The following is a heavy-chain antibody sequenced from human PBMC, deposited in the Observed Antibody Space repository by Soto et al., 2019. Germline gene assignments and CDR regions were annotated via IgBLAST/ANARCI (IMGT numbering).Heavy chain of an antibody. CDR1: GFTFSSFW. J-gene: IGHJ4*02. D-gene: IGHD6-19*01. CDR3: ARKWGTYSSASLDY. Sequence: GGSLRLSCAASGFTFSSFWMDWVRQAPGKGLEWVAVMSYDGSNKYYADSVKGRFTISRDNSKSTVHLQMNSLTPEDTALYYCARKWGTYSSASLDYWGLGTLVTVSS. CDR2: MSYDGSNK. V-gene: IGHV3-30*03.